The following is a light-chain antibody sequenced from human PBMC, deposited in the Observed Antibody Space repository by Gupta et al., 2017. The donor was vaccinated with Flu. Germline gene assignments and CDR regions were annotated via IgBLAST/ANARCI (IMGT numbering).Light chain of an antibody. CDR3: QQYCSSPSS. V-gene: IGKV3-20*01. J-gene: IGKJ2*01. CDR1: QRVNKDY. CDR2: GSS. Sequence: IVLTQSPGTLSVSPGDRFTLSCRASQRVNKDYLAWYQQIPGQAPRLLISGSSSRANGIPDRFSGSGSGTEFTLTVNRLEPEDSAVYYCQQYCSSPSSFGQGTKVDIK.